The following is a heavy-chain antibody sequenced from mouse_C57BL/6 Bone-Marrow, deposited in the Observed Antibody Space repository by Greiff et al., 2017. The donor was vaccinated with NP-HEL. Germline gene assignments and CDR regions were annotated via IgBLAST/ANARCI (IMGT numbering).Heavy chain of an antibody. CDR2: IDPSDSYT. J-gene: IGHJ2*01. Sequence: QVQLKQPGAELVMPGASVKLSCKASGYTFTSYWMHWVKQRPGQGLEWIGEIDPSDSYTNYNQKFKGKSTLTVDKSSSTAYMQLSSLTSEDSAVYYCARQVTYFDYWGQGTTLTVSS. CDR3: ARQVTYFDY. V-gene: IGHV1-69*01. CDR1: GYTFTSYW. D-gene: IGHD2-2*01.